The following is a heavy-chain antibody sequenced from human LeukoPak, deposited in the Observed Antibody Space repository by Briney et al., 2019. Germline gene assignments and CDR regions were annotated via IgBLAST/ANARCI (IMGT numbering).Heavy chain of an antibody. CDR1: GGSIRDTSFY. V-gene: IGHV4-39*07. Sequence: PAETLSLTCTVSGGSIRDTSFYWGWIREPPGKGLEWIATFYKDGSTFYNPSLKTRVLISADTSKNQFSLKLTSVTAADRAVYYCARQYYYYYMDVWGKGTTVTVSS. CDR3: ARQYYYYYMDV. CDR2: FYKDGST. J-gene: IGHJ6*03.